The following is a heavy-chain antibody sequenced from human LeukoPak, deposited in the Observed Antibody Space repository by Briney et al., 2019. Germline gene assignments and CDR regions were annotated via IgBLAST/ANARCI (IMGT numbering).Heavy chain of an antibody. J-gene: IGHJ4*02. D-gene: IGHD2-2*01. Sequence: SVKVPCKASGGTFSSYAISWVRQAPGQGLEWMGGIIPIFGTANYAQKFQGRVTITADESTSTAYMELSSLRSEDTAVYYCAREDCSSTSCSEIPYRSFDYWGQGTLVTVSS. CDR3: AREDCSSTSCSEIPYRSFDY. V-gene: IGHV1-69*13. CDR2: IIPIFGTA. CDR1: GGTFSSYA.